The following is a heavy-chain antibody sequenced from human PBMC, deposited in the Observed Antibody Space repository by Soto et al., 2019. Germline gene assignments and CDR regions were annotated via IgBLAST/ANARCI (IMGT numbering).Heavy chain of an antibody. CDR2: ISYDGSNK. V-gene: IGHV3-30*18. D-gene: IGHD5-18*01. J-gene: IGHJ4*02. CDR3: AKDPRGYSYGYNPYYFDY. Sequence: GGSLRLSCAASGFTLSSYGMHWVRQAPGKGLEWVAVISYDGSNKYYADSVKGRFTISRDNSKNTLYLQMNSLRAEDTAVYYCAKDPRGYSYGYNPYYFDYWGQGTLVTVSS. CDR1: GFTLSSYG.